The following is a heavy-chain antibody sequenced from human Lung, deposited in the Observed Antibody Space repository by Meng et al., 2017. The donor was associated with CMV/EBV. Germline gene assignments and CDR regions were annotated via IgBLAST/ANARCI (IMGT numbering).Heavy chain of an antibody. D-gene: IGHD3/OR15-3a*01. CDR2: IYHSGST. Sequence: SETLSLTCAVSGGSISSSNWWSWVRRPPGKGLEWIGEIYHSGSTNYNPSLKSRVTISVDKSKNQFSLKLSSVTAADTAVYYCASRDLLPLGQYWYFDLWGRGTLVTVSS. V-gene: IGHV4-4*02. J-gene: IGHJ2*01. CDR3: ASRDLLPLGQYWYFDL. CDR1: GGSISSSNW.